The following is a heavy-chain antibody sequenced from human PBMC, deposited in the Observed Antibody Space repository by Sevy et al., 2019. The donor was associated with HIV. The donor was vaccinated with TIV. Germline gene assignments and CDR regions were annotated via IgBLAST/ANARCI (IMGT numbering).Heavy chain of an antibody. CDR2: ISNSGVNI. J-gene: IGHJ4*02. V-gene: IGHV3-23*01. CDR3: AKDIAAPSIDRY. Sequence: GGSLRLSCAASGLAFTRYAMSWVRQAPGKGLEWVSTISNSGVNIYYADSVKGRFTVSRDTSKNTLYLQMNSLRVEDTAIYYCAKDIAAPSIDRYWGQGTLVTVSS. D-gene: IGHD6-25*01. CDR1: GLAFTRYA.